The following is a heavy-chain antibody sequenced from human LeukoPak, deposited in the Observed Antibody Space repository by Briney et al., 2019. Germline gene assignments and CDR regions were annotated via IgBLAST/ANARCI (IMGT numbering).Heavy chain of an antibody. CDR1: GGSISSSSYY. J-gene: IGHJ4*02. CDR2: IYYSGST. D-gene: IGHD3-22*01. CDR3: ARQDPLYYYDSSGYYYY. V-gene: IGHV4-39*01. Sequence: SEPLSLTCTVSGGSISSSSYYWGWIRQPPGKGLEWIGSIYYSGSTYYNPSLKSRVTISVDTSKNQFSLKLSSVTAADTAVYYCARQDPLYYYDSSGYYYYWGQGTLVTVSS.